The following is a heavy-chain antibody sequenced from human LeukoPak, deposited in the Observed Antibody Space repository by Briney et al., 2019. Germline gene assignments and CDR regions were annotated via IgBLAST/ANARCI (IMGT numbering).Heavy chain of an antibody. CDR2: ISSSGSTI. Sequence: GGSLRLSCAASGFTFSDYYMSWIRQAPGKGLEWVSYISSSGSTIYYADSVKGRFTISRDNAKNSLYLQMNSLRAEDTAVYYCARDSPQTGWLVLASLYYMDGWSEATTVTVSS. J-gene: IGHJ6*03. V-gene: IGHV3-11*01. CDR3: ARDSPQTGWLVLASLYYMDG. CDR1: GFTFSDYY. D-gene: IGHD6-19*01.